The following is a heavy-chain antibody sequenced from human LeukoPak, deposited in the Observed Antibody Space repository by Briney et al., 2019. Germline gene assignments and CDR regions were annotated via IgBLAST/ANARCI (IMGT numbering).Heavy chain of an antibody. CDR2: IIPILGTA. Sequence: SVKVSCKASGGTFSSYAISWVRQAPGQGLEWMGGIIPILGTANYAQKFQGRVTITTDESTSTAYMELSSLRSEDTAVYYCARAGNVQPGLVGSEPSPNYYYYYMDVWGKGTTVTVSS. J-gene: IGHJ6*03. CDR3: ARAGNVQPGLVGSEPSPNYYYYYMDV. V-gene: IGHV1-69*05. D-gene: IGHD6-6*01. CDR1: GGTFSSYA.